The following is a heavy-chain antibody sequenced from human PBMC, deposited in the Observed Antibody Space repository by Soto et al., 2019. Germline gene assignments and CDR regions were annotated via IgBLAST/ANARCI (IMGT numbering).Heavy chain of an antibody. J-gene: IGHJ5*02. CDR2: IYYSGST. Sequence: PSETLSLTCTVSGGFINNFYWSWIRQPPGKGLEWIGYIYYSGSTNCNPSLKSRVTISVDTSKNQFSLKLSSVTAADTAVYYFARPLFGRGNWFDPWGQGTLVTGSS. CDR1: GGFINNFY. D-gene: IGHD3-10*01. CDR3: ARPLFGRGNWFDP. V-gene: IGHV4-59*01.